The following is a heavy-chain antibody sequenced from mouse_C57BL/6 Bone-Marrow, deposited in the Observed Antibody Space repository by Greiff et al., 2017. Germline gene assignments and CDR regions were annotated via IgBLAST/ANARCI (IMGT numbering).Heavy chain of an antibody. CDR3: ATPLGGSSPYWYFDV. CDR2: ISSGSSTI. Sequence: EVKLMESGGGLVKPGGSLKLSCEASGFTFSDYGMPWVSQAPEKGLEWVAHISSGSSTIYYADTVKGRFTISLDNAKTTLLLQMTSLRSEDTAMYYCATPLGGSSPYWYFDVWGTGTTVTVSS. D-gene: IGHD1-1*01. CDR1: GFTFSDYG. V-gene: IGHV5-17*01. J-gene: IGHJ1*03.